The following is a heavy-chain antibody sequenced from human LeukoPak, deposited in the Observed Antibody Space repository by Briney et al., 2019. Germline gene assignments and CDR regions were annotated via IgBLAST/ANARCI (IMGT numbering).Heavy chain of an antibody. J-gene: IGHJ6*02. Sequence: KPSETLSLTCAVYGGSFSGYYWSWIRQPPGKGLEWIGEINHSGSTNYNPSLKSRVTISVDTSKNQFSLKLSSVTAADTAVYYCARGWYSSGWYFPFQALEYYYYYGMDVWGQGTTVTVSS. CDR2: INHSGST. D-gene: IGHD6-19*01. V-gene: IGHV4-34*01. CDR3: ARGWYSSGWYFPFQALEYYYYYGMDV. CDR1: GGSFSGYY.